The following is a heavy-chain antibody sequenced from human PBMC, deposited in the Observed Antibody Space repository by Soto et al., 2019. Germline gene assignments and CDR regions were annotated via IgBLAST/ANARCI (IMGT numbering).Heavy chain of an antibody. CDR2: IYSGGST. Sequence: GSLRLSCAASGFTVSSNYMSWVRQAPGKGLEWVSVIYSGGSTYYADSVKGRFTISRDNSKNTLYLQMNSLRAEDTAVYYCARSRGGQLEIDYWGQGTLVTVSS. V-gene: IGHV3-66*01. D-gene: IGHD6-13*01. CDR1: GFTVSSNY. CDR3: ARSRGGQLEIDY. J-gene: IGHJ4*02.